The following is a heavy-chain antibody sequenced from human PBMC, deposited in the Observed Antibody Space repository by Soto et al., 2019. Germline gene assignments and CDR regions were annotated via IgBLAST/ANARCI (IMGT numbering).Heavy chain of an antibody. Sequence: QMQLQESGPGLVKPSETLSLTCAVSSASIISEQRWSWVRQPPGKGLEWIGEIHHSGSTNNNPSPRGRVTMSVDKSKNQFSLNLNSVTAADTAVYSCARSFGWYAIDQWGQGTLAIVSS. J-gene: IGHJ4*02. D-gene: IGHD6-19*01. CDR2: IHHSGST. CDR3: ARSFGWYAIDQ. CDR1: SASIISEQR. V-gene: IGHV4-4*02.